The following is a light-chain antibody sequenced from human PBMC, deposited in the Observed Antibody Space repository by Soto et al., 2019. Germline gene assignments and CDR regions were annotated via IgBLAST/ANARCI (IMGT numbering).Light chain of an antibody. V-gene: IGLV8-61*01. CDR3: VLYMGSDFWV. J-gene: IGLJ3*02. CDR2: STN. Sequence: QTVVTQEPSFSVSPGGTVTLTCGLSSGSVSTSYYPSWYQQTPGQAPRTLIYSTNTRSSGVPDRFSGSILRNKAALTITGAQADDESDYYCVLYMGSDFWVFGGGTKVTVL. CDR1: SGSVSTSYY.